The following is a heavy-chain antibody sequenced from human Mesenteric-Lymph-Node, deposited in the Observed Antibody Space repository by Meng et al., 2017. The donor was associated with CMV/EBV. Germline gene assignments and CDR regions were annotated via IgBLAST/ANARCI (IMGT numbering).Heavy chain of an antibody. D-gene: IGHD1-1*01. CDR2: IYYSGST. Sequence: SETLSLTCTVSGGSISSGGYYWSWIRQHPGKGLEWIGYIYYSGSTYYNPSLKSRVTISVDTSKNQFSLSLGSVTAADTAVYYCARDLGAYTKGFGMDVWGQGTTVTVSS. J-gene: IGHJ6*02. CDR1: GGSISSGGYY. CDR3: ARDLGAYTKGFGMDV. V-gene: IGHV4-31*03.